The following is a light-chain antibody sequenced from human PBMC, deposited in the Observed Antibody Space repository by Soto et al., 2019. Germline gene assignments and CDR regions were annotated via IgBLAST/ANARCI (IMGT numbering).Light chain of an antibody. CDR2: GAS. CDR1: QSVDSN. V-gene: IGKV3D-15*01. J-gene: IGKJ3*01. CDR3: QQRSNWPPFT. Sequence: EIVMTQSPATLSVSPGDGATLSCRASQSVDSNLAWYQQKPGQTPRLLMYGASTRPTGIPARFSGSGSGTEFTLTIISLEPEDFAVYYCQQRSNWPPFTFGPGTKVDIK.